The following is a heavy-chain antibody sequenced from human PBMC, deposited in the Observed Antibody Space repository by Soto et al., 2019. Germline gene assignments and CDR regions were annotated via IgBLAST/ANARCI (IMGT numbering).Heavy chain of an antibody. CDR1: GFTFSSYS. CDR2: ISSSSYI. Sequence: GESLKISCAASGFTFSSYSMNWVRQAPGKGLEWVSSISSSSYIYYADSVKGRFTISRDNAKNSLYPQMNSLRAEDTAVYYCARDLAFRYCSSTSCYFDYWGQGTLVTVSS. J-gene: IGHJ4*02. D-gene: IGHD2-2*01. V-gene: IGHV3-21*01. CDR3: ARDLAFRYCSSTSCYFDY.